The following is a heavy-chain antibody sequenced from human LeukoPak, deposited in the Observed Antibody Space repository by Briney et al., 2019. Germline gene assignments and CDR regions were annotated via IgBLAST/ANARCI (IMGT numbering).Heavy chain of an antibody. J-gene: IGHJ4*02. CDR1: GFTFSNYW. D-gene: IGHD2-2*01. CDR2: MNEYGSEI. V-gene: IGHV3-7*01. Sequence: GGSLTLSCAASGFTFSNYWMTWVRRAPGKGLEWVAKMNEYGSEIFYVDSVKGRFTISRDNAKNSLYLQMNRLRAEDTAVYYCARPRGCGSSRCNNFDYWGQGTLVTVSS. CDR3: ARPRGCGSSRCNNFDY.